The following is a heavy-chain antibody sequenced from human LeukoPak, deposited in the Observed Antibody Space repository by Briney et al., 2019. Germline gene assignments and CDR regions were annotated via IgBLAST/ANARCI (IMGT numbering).Heavy chain of an antibody. Sequence: APVKVSCKASGYTFTDYYIQSVRQAPRQGLEWLGWINPNNGGIKYAQKFQGRVTVTRDTSISTASMELNDLRSDDTAVYYCARRSGGTTTVNDGFEVWGQGTMVTVSS. CDR1: GYTFTDYY. CDR2: INPNNGGI. CDR3: ARRSGGTTTVNDGFEV. J-gene: IGHJ3*01. V-gene: IGHV1-2*02. D-gene: IGHD4-17*01.